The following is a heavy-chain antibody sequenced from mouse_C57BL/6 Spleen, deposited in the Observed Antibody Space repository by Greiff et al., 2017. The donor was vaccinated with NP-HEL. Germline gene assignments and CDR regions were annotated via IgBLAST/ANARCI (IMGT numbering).Heavy chain of an antibody. J-gene: IGHJ3*01. CDR2: IDPSDSYT. CDR3: ATWPAWFAY. Sequence: QVHVKQPGAELVKPGASVKLSCKASGYTFTSYWMQWVKQRPGQGLEWIGEIDPSDSYTNYNQKFKGKATLTVDTSSSTAYMQLSSLTSEDSAVYYCATWPAWFAYWGQGTLVTVSA. CDR1: GYTFTSYW. V-gene: IGHV1-50*01.